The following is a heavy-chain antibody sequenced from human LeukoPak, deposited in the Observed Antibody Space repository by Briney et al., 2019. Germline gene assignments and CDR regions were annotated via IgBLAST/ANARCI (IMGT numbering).Heavy chain of an antibody. J-gene: IGHJ4*02. V-gene: IGHV4-39*07. D-gene: IGHD2-15*01. CDR2: IYYSGST. CDR1: GGSINSRSYY. Sequence: SETLSLTCTVSGGSINSRSYYWGWIRQPPGKGLEWIGSIYYSGSTYYNPSLKSRVTISVDTSKNQFSLKLSSVTAADTAVYYCARDVGPSADIVVVVAAHPYYFDYWGQGTLVTVSS. CDR3: ARDVGPSADIVVVVAAHPYYFDY.